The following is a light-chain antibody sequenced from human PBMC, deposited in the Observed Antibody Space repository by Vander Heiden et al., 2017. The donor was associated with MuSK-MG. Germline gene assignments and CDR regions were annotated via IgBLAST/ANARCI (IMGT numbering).Light chain of an antibody. J-gene: IGKJ1*01. CDR2: DAS. CDR3: QQDNNWWT. CDR1: QSVTNN. Sequence: EVVMTQSPATLSLSPGERATVSCRASQSVTNNLAWYQQKPGQAPRLLIYDASNRANGIPDRFSGSGSGTEFTLTSSSRQSEDSAVYYGQQDNNWWTFGQGTKVEIK. V-gene: IGKV3-15*01.